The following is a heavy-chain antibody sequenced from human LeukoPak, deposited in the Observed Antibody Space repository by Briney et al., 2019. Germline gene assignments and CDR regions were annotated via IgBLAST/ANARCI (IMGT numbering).Heavy chain of an antibody. CDR2: IWYDGSNI. J-gene: IGHJ4*02. CDR1: GFTFSTYG. V-gene: IGHV3-33*01. CDR3: ARDKSTIERGPFDY. Sequence: GGSLRLSCAASGFTFSTYGMHWVRQAPGKGLEWVALIWYDGSNIYYADSVKGRFTISRDNPKNTLYLQMNSLRADDTAVYYCARDKSTIERGPFDYWGQGTLVTVSS. D-gene: IGHD5/OR15-5a*01.